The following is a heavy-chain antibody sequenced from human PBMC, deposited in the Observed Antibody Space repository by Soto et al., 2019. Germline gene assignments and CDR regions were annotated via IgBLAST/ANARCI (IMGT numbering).Heavy chain of an antibody. CDR3: ARSRSAMADGMNV. V-gene: IGHV3-23*01. D-gene: IGHD5-18*01. CDR2: IRIGPGIT. J-gene: IGHJ6*02. CDR1: GLNFRCFG. Sequence: GGSLRLSCAVSGLNFRCFGMSWVRQSPGKGLEWVSGIRIGPGITYYADSVRGRFTISSDTSKNTVYLQMNSLRAEDTAIYYCARSRSAMADGMNVWGQGTTVTVSS.